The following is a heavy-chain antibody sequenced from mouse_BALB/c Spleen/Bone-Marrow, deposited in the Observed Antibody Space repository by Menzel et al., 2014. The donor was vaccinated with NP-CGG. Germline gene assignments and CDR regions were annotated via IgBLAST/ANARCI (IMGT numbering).Heavy chain of an antibody. CDR3: AFRGMDY. Sequence: QVHVKQSGPGLVAPSQSLSITCTVSGFSLTSYGVHWVRQPPGKGLEWLGVIWAGGSTNYNSALMSRLSISKDNSKSQVFLKMSSLQTDDTAMYYCAFRGMDYWGQGTSVTVSS. V-gene: IGHV2-9*02. J-gene: IGHJ4*01. CDR2: IWAGGST. CDR1: GFSLTSYG.